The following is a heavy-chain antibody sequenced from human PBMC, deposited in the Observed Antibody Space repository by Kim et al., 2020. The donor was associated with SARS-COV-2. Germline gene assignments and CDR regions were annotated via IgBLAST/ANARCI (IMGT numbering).Heavy chain of an antibody. V-gene: IGHV6-1*01. CDR3: ARGSGYDYWFDP. CDR1: GDSVSGISAA. Sequence: SQTLSLTCAISGDSVSGISAAWNWIRQSPSRGLEWLGRTYYRSKWSNDYAVSVKSRISINPDTSKNQFSLQLNSVTPEDTAVYYCARGSGYDYWFDPWGQGTLVTVSS. D-gene: IGHD5-12*01. J-gene: IGHJ5*02. CDR2: TYYRSKWSN.